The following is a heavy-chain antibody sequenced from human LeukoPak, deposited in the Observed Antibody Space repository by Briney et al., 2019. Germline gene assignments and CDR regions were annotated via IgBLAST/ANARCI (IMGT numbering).Heavy chain of an antibody. CDR2: IYSGGIT. D-gene: IGHD6-19*01. CDR1: GFTFSSYS. CDR3: ARQVAGPYYFDY. Sequence: GGSLRLSCAASGFTFSSYSMSWVRQAPGKGLEWVSVIYSGGITYYADSVKGRFTISRDNSKNTLYLQMNSLRAEDTAVYYCARQVAGPYYFDYWGQGTLVTVSS. V-gene: IGHV3-66*04. J-gene: IGHJ4*02.